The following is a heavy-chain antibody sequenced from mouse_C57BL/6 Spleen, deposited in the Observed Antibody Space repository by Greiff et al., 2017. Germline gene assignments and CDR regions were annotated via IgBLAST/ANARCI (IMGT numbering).Heavy chain of an antibody. J-gene: IGHJ1*03. CDR3: ARYNSLLRYFDV. CDR2: IRNKANGYTT. CDR1: GFTFTDYY. V-gene: IGHV7-3*01. D-gene: IGHD1-2*01. Sequence: EVQLVESGGGLVQPGGSLSLSCAASGFTFTDYYMSWVRQPPGKALEWLGFIRNKANGYTTESSASVKGRFTISRDNSQSILYLQMNALRAEDSATYYCARYNSLLRYFDVWGTGTTVTVSA.